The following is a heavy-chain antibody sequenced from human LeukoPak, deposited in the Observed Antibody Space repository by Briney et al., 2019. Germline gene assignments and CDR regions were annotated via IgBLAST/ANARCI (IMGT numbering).Heavy chain of an antibody. CDR1: GGSISSSSYY. D-gene: IGHD4-17*01. CDR2: IYYSGST. Sequence: PSETLSLTCTVSGGSISSSSYYWGWIRQPPGKGLEWIGSIYYSGSTYYNPSLKSRVTISVDTSKNQFSLKLSSVTAADTAVYYCARDADNDYGDFYTDSHYNWFDPWGQGTLVTVSS. CDR3: ARDADNDYGDFYTDSHYNWFDP. J-gene: IGHJ5*02. V-gene: IGHV4-39*07.